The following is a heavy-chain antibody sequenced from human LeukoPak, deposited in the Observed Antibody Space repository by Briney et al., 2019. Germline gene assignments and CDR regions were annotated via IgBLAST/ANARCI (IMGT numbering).Heavy chain of an antibody. V-gene: IGHV3-7*01. J-gene: IGHJ6*03. CDR3: ARDVRNRVGLNYYHQYMDV. D-gene: IGHD1-26*01. CDR2: INQDGSEK. Sequence: PGGSLRLSCAASRTTFINYWMSWVRQAPGKGLEWVANINQDGSEKYYVDSVKGRFIISRDNAENSVYLHMNSLRAEDTAAYYCARDVRNRVGLNYYHQYMDVWGIGTTVTVSS. CDR1: RTTFINYW.